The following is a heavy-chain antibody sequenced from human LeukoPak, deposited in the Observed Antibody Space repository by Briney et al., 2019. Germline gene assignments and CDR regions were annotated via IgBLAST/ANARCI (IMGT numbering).Heavy chain of an antibody. CDR3: ARDGTAAGLYFDL. CDR1: GFTVSSDY. CDR2: IYSSGVA. Sequence: QPGGSLRLSCAVSGFTVSSDYMSWVRQAPGKGLEWVSVIYSSGVAYYAASVKGRFTISRDNSKNTLYLQMNSLRAEDTAVYYCARDGTAAGLYFDLWGQGTLVTVSS. V-gene: IGHV3-66*03. J-gene: IGHJ4*01. D-gene: IGHD6-13*01.